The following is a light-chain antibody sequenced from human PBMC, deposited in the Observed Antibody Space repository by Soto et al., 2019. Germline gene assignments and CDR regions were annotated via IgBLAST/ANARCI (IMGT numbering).Light chain of an antibody. Sequence: EIVMTQSPATLSVSPGERATLSCRASQSVSSNLAWYQQKPGQAPRLLIYGASTRATGIPARFSGSGSGTEXTLXXXXLXSXXXXXXXXXXXXNWXTFGQGTKVEIK. CDR2: GAS. V-gene: IGKV3-15*01. CDR1: QSVSSN. J-gene: IGKJ1*01. CDR3: XXXXNWXT.